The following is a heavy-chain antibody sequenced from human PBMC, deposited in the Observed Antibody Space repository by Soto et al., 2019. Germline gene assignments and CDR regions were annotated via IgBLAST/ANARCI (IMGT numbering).Heavy chain of an antibody. Sequence: QVQLVQSGAEVQKPGSSVKVSCKASGGTFSSYAISSVRQAPGQGLERMGGIIPIFGTGNYAQKFQGRVTTTAEESTSTAYKELSSLRSEDTAMYYCEGGGIAVAGTHFQHWGQGTKVTVSS. V-gene: IGHV1-69*01. CDR3: EGGGIAVAGTHFQH. D-gene: IGHD6-19*01. CDR2: IIPIFGTG. J-gene: IGHJ1*01. CDR1: GGTFSSYA.